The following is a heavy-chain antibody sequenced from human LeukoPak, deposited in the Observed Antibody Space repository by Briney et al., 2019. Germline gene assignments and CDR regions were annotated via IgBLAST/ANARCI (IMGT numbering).Heavy chain of an antibody. V-gene: IGHV1-2*02. CDR3: ARDLSLWFGEFYYGMDV. J-gene: IGHJ6*02. D-gene: IGHD3-10*01. Sequence: GASVKVSCKASGYTFTGYYMHWVRQAPGQGLEWTGWINPNSGGTNCAQKFQGRVTMTRDTSISTAYMELSRLRSDDTAVYYCARDLSLWFGEFYYGMDVWGQGTTVTVSS. CDR1: GYTFTGYY. CDR2: INPNSGGT.